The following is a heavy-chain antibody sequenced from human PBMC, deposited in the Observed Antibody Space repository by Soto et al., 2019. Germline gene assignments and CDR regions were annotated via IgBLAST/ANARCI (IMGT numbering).Heavy chain of an antibody. CDR2: IYYSGST. Sequence: QVQLQESGPGLVKPSQTLSLTCTVSGGSISSGGYYWSWIRQHPGKGLEWIGYIYYSGSTYYNPSRKSRVTISVDTSKNQFSLKLSSVTAADTAVYYCARVGTERYYYYGMDVWGQGTTVTVSS. CDR1: GGSISSGGYY. V-gene: IGHV4-31*03. D-gene: IGHD1-1*01. CDR3: ARVGTERYYYYGMDV. J-gene: IGHJ6*02.